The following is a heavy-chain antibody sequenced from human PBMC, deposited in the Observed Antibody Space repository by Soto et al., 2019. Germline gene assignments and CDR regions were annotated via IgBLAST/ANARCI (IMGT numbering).Heavy chain of an antibody. CDR1: GGSISSSSYY. J-gene: IGHJ6*02. CDR3: ARRFHSRYYDFWSGYYSGDYYYYGMDV. Sequence: SETLSPTCTVSGGSISSSSYYRGWIRHPPGKGPGWVGGIYYSGSTYYNPSLKSRVTICVDTSKNQFSLKLSSVTAADTAVYYCARRFHSRYYDFWSGYYSGDYYYYGMDVWGQGTTVTVSS. D-gene: IGHD3-3*01. V-gene: IGHV4-39*01. CDR2: IYYSGST.